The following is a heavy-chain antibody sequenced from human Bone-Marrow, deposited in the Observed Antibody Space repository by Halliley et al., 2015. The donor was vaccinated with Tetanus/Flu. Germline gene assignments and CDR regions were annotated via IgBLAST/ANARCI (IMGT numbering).Heavy chain of an antibody. CDR1: GYSFTNYF. Sequence: VQLVQSGAEVKKPGESLKISCQGSGYSFTNYFIGWVRQRPGEGLEWMGLIYPGDSDTRYNSSFQGHVTISADKSINTAYLQWSSLKASDPAIYYCAVLLLTGVDFWGPGTLVTVSS. V-gene: IGHV5-51*03. D-gene: IGHD7-27*01. CDR2: IYPGDSDT. CDR3: AVLLLTGVDF. J-gene: IGHJ4*02.